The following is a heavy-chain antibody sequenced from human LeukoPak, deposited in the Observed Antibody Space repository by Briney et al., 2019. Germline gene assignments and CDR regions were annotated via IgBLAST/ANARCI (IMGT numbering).Heavy chain of an antibody. CDR1: GFTFSSYS. D-gene: IGHD3-22*01. J-gene: IGHJ4*02. Sequence: SGGSLRLSCAASGFTFSSYSMNWVRQAPGKGLEWVSSISSSSSYIYYADSVKGRFTISRDNAKNSLYLQMNSLRAEDTAVYYCARDISYDSSGYPLFDYWGQGTLVTVSS. V-gene: IGHV3-21*01. CDR3: ARDISYDSSGYPLFDY. CDR2: ISSSSSYI.